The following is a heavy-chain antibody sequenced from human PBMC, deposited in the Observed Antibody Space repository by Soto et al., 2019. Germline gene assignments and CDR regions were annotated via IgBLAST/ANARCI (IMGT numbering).Heavy chain of an antibody. CDR3: ARVDYYDSSGYSAPYYFDY. V-gene: IGHV4-38-2*01. J-gene: IGHJ4*02. CDR1: GYSISSGYY. CDR2: IYHSGST. D-gene: IGHD3-22*01. Sequence: TLSLTCAVSGYSISSGYYWGWIRQPPGKGLEWSGSIYHSGSTYYNPSLKSRVTISVDTSKNQFSLKLSSVTAADTAVYYCARVDYYDSSGYSAPYYFDYWGQGTLVTVSS.